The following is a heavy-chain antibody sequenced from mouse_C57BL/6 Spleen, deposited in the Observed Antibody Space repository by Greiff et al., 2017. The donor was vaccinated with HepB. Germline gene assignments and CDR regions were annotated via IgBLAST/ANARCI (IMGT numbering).Heavy chain of an antibody. J-gene: IGHJ2*01. CDR3: ARNSNYVFDY. CDR1: GYSFTGYY. CDR2: INPSTGGT. D-gene: IGHD2-5*01. V-gene: IGHV1-42*01. Sequence: EVKLMESGPELVKPGASVKISCKASGYSFTGYYMNWVKQSPEKSLEWIGEINPSTGGTTYNQKFKAKATLTVDKSSSTAYMQLKSLTSEDSAVYYCARNSNYVFDYWGQGTTLTVSS.